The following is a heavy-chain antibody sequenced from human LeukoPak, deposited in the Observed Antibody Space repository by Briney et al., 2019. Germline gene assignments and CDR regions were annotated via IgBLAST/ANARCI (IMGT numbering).Heavy chain of an antibody. V-gene: IGHV4-30-4*08. Sequence: PSETLSFTCTVSGGSISSGDYYWSWIRQPPGKGLEWIGYIYYSGSTYYNPSLKSRVTISVDTSKNQFSLKLSSVTAADTAVYYCAREDFWSGYWTDAFDIWGQGTMVTVSS. CDR1: GGSISSGDYY. D-gene: IGHD3-3*01. CDR2: IYYSGST. CDR3: AREDFWSGYWTDAFDI. J-gene: IGHJ3*02.